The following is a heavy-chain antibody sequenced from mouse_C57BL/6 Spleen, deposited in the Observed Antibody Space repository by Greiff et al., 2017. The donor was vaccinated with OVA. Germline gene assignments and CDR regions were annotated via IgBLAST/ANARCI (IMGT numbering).Heavy chain of an antibody. V-gene: IGHV1-19*01. CDR1: GYTFTDYY. D-gene: IGHD4-1*01. Sequence: VQLQQPGPVLVKPGASVKLSCKASGYTFTDYYMHWVKQSPGQSLEWIGDINPSNGGTSYNQKFKGKATLTVDKSSSTAYMELSSLTSEDSAVYSCASSRDWDDCYFVVWGTGTPVTVSS. CDR3: ASSRDWDDCYFVV. CDR2: INPSNGGT. J-gene: IGHJ1*03.